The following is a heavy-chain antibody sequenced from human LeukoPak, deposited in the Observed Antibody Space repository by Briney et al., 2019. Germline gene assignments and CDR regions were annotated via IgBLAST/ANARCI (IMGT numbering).Heavy chain of an antibody. V-gene: IGHV3-33*01. D-gene: IGHD6-13*01. CDR2: IWYDGSNK. Sequence: QPGGSLRLSCAASGFTFSSYGMHWVRQAPGKGLEWVAVIWYDGSNKYYADSVKGRFTISRDNSKNTLYLQMNSLRAEDTAVYYCARDHIAAAVSNWFDPWGQGTLVTVSS. J-gene: IGHJ5*02. CDR3: ARDHIAAAVSNWFDP. CDR1: GFTFSSYG.